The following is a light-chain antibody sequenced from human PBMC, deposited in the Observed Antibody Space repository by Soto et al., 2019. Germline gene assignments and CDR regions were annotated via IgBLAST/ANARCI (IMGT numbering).Light chain of an antibody. CDR2: DAS. Sequence: DITMTPSPDTLSLSPWESATLSCRASQSLSHYLAWYQQKPGQPPRLLIYDASHRATGIPVRFSGSGSGTDFTLTISSLEPEDFAVYYCQQRTYSITFGQGTRLEIK. V-gene: IGKV3-11*01. CDR1: QSLSHY. J-gene: IGKJ5*01. CDR3: QQRTYSIT.